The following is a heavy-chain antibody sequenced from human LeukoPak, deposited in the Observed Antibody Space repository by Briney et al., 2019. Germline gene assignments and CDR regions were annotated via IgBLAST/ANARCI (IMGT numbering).Heavy chain of an antibody. J-gene: IGHJ4*02. Sequence: GGSLRLSCAASGFTFSSYWMSWVRQAPGKGLEWVSSISSSSTYIYYADSVKGRFTISRDNAKNSLYLQMNSLRAEDMALYYCAKAVYYDFWSGGFDYWGQGTLVTVSS. V-gene: IGHV3-21*04. CDR1: GFTFSSYW. CDR3: AKAVYYDFWSGGFDY. CDR2: ISSSSTYI. D-gene: IGHD3-3*01.